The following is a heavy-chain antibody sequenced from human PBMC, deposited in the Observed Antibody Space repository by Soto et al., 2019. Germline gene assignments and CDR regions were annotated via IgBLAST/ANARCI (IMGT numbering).Heavy chain of an antibody. Sequence: QVQLQESGPGLVKPSETLSLTCTVSGGSISPYYWNWIRQPPGKGREWLGYIYYSGIANYNPSVNSRVTISLDTSKNQFSLKLSSVTAADTAVYYCAREAQDFSYGMDVWGQGTTVTVSS. V-gene: IGHV4-59*01. CDR1: GGSISPYY. CDR3: AREAQDFSYGMDV. J-gene: IGHJ6*02. CDR2: IYYSGIA.